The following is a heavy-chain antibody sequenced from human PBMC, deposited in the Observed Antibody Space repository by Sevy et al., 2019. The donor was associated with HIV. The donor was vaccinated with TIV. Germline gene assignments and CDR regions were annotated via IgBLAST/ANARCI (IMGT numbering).Heavy chain of an antibody. D-gene: IGHD3-22*01. CDR2: IIPIFGTA. CDR1: GGTFSSYA. V-gene: IGHV1-69*13. CDR3: ARDYYDSSGYPFDI. J-gene: IGHJ3*02. Sequence: ASVKVSCKASGGTFSSYAISWVRQAPGQGLEWMGGIIPIFGTANYAQKFQGRVTITADESMSTAYMELSSLRSEDTAVYYCARDYYDSSGYPFDIWGQGTMVTVSS.